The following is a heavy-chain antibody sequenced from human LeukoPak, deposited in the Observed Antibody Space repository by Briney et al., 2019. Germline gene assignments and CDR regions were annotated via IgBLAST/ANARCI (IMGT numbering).Heavy chain of an antibody. V-gene: IGHV3-7*03. CDR3: ARVDDDSSGSHPDY. J-gene: IGHJ4*02. CDR2: IKQDGSEK. D-gene: IGHD3-22*01. CDR1: GFPFSSYS. Sequence: PGGSLRLSCAASGFPFSSYSMTWVRQAPGKGLEWVANIKQDGSEKYYVDSVKGRFTISRDNAKNSLYLQMNSLRAEDTAVYYCARVDDDSSGSHPDYWGQGTLVTVSS.